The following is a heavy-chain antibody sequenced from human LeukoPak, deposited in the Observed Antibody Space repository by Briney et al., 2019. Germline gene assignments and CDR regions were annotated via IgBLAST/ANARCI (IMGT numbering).Heavy chain of an antibody. CDR2: ISGSGGAT. D-gene: IGHD6-19*01. CDR1: GFTFSNYA. V-gene: IGHV3-23*01. J-gene: IGHJ4*02. CDR3: ARQRGSGCLDY. Sequence: AGGSLRLSCAAFGFTFSNYAMSWVRQAPGKGLEWVSVISGSGGATYYADSVKGRFTISRDNAKNSLSLQMNSLRAEDTAVYYCARQRGSGCLDYWGQGTLVTVSS.